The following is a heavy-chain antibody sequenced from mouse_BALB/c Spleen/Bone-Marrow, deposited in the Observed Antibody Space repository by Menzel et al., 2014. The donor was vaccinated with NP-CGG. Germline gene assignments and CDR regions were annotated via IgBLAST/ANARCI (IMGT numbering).Heavy chain of an antibody. Sequence: VQLQESGAELVRPGTSVKVSCKTSGYAFTDYLMEWLKQRPGQGLEWIGVINPGSGSTNYNEKFKDKATLTADKSSSTAYIQLSSLTSDDSAVYFCARCDGYFDYWGQGTPLTVSS. CDR3: ARCDGYFDY. CDR1: GYAFTDYL. J-gene: IGHJ2*01. D-gene: IGHD2-3*01. CDR2: INPGSGST. V-gene: IGHV1-54*01.